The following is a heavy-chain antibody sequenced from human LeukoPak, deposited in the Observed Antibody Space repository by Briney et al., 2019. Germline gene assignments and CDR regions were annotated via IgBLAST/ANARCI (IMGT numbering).Heavy chain of an antibody. CDR2: IWYDGSNK. V-gene: IGHV3-33*01. J-gene: IGHJ4*02. Sequence: GGSLRLSCAASGFTLSIYGAHSVRHAPGKGLERVSVIWYDGSNKYSADSVKGRFTISRDNSKNTLYLQMNRLRDEDTAVYYCVRVLGSSTRYYGSDPYYFDYWGRGTLVTVSS. CDR1: GFTLSIYG. CDR3: VRVLGSSTRYYGSDPYYFDY. D-gene: IGHD2-2*01.